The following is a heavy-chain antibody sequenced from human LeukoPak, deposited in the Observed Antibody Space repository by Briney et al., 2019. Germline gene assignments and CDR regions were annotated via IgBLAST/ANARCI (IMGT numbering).Heavy chain of an antibody. CDR1: GGPISSYY. CDR2: IYYSGST. CDR3: ARVDHSNYYFDH. D-gene: IGHD4-11*01. Sequence: PSETLSLTCTVSGGPISSYYWSWIRQPPGKGLEWIGYIYYSGSTNYNPSLKSRVTISVDTSKNQFSLKLSSVTAADTAVYYCARVDHSNYYFDHWGQGTLVTVSS. V-gene: IGHV4-59*01. J-gene: IGHJ5*02.